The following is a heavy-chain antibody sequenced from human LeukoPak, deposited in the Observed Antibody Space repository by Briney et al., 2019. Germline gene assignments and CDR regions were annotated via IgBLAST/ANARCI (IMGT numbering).Heavy chain of an antibody. CDR2: ISTYNDNT. D-gene: IGHD1-20*01. CDR3: ARGGGALYNWNDLRLDY. Sequence: GASVKVSCKASGYTFTNYGITWVREAPGQGPEWMGWISTYNDNTKYAQKLQGRVTMTTDTSTSTAYMELRSLRSDDTAVYYCARGGGALYNWNDLRLDYWGQGTLVTVSS. CDR1: GYTFTNYG. J-gene: IGHJ4*02. V-gene: IGHV1-18*01.